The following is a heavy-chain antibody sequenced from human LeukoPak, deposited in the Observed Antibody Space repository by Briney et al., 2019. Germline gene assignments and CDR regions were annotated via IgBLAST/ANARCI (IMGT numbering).Heavy chain of an antibody. D-gene: IGHD2-15*01. V-gene: IGHV4-59*01. J-gene: IGHJ4*02. CDR3: ARSCSGGSCYSALAN. CDR1: GGSISSYY. Sequence: KTSETLSLTCTVSGGSISSYYWSWIRQPPGKGLEWIGYIYYSGSTNYNPSLKSRVTISVDTSKNQFSLKLSSVTAADTAVYYCARSCSGGSCYSALANWGQGTLVTVSS. CDR2: IYYSGST.